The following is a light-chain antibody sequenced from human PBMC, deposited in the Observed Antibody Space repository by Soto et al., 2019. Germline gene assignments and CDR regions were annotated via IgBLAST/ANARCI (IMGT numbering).Light chain of an antibody. CDR1: QSVSSN. CDR3: QQCNNWPPLT. Sequence: EIVMTQSPATLSVSPGERATLSCRASQSVSSNLAWYQQKPGQAPRLLSSGVSTRATGIPARFSGSGSGTEFSLTIRSLQSKDFAVYYCQQCNNWPPLTFGGGKKVEI. CDR2: GVS. J-gene: IGKJ4*01. V-gene: IGKV3-15*01.